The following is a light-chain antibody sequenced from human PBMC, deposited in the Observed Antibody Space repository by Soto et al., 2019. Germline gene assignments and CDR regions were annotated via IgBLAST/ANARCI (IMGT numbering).Light chain of an antibody. J-gene: IGLJ1*01. CDR1: SSNIGAGHD. CDR3: QSYDSSLSAYV. CDR2: GNN. Sequence: QYVLTQPPSVSGAPGQRVTISCTGSSSNIGAGHDVHWYQQFPGTAPQLLIFGNNNRPSGVPDRFSGSKSGTSASLAITGLQAEDEADFYCQSYDSSLSAYVFGTGTKLTVL. V-gene: IGLV1-40*01.